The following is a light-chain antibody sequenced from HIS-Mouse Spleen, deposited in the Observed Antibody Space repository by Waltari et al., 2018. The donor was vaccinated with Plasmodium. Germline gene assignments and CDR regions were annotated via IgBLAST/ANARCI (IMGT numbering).Light chain of an antibody. CDR3: QQYNNWPPLT. V-gene: IGKV3-15*01. J-gene: IGKJ4*01. Sequence: EIVMTQSPATLSVSPGERATLSCRASPSVSSNLAWYQQKPGQAPRLLIYGAPTRATGIPARFSGSGSGTEFTLTISSLQSEDFAVYYCQQYNNWPPLTFGGGTKVEIK. CDR2: GAP. CDR1: PSVSSN.